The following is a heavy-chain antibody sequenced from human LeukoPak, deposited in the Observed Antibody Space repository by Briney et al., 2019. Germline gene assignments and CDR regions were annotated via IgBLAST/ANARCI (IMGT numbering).Heavy chain of an antibody. V-gene: IGHV3-48*03. CDR1: EFTFSSYE. D-gene: IGHD5/OR15-5a*01. CDR3: ARVSDAKNYYYYYMDV. Sequence: VGSLRLSCAASEFTFSSYEMNWVRQAPGKGLEWVSYISSSGSTIYYADSVKGRFTISRDNAKNSLYLQMNSLRAEDTAVYYCARVSDAKNYYYYYMDVRGKGTTVTVSS. CDR2: ISSSGSTI. J-gene: IGHJ6*03.